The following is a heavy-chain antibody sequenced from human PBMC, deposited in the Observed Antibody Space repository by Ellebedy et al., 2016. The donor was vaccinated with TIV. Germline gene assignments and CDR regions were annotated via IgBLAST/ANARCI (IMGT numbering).Heavy chain of an antibody. CDR3: VRGQLRMGELSLAPFDY. CDR2: ISSSSSYT. D-gene: IGHD3-16*02. V-gene: IGHV3-21*05. J-gene: IGHJ4*02. CDR1: GFTFSSYG. Sequence: GESLKISCAASGFTFSSYGMHWVRQAPGKGLEWVSYISSSSSYTNYADSVKGRFTISRDNAKNSLYLQMNSLRAEDTAVYYCVRGQLRMGELSLAPFDYWGQGTLVTVSS.